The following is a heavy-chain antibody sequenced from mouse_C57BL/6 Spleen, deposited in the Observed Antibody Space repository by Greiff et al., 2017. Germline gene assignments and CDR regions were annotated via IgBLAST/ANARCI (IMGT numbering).Heavy chain of an antibody. CDR3: ARRGGYDYDDGDYAMDY. CDR1: GFTFSDYG. CDR2: ISSGSSTI. D-gene: IGHD2-4*01. J-gene: IGHJ4*01. V-gene: IGHV5-17*01. Sequence: DVKLVESGGGLVKPGGSLKLSCAASGFTFSDYGMHWVRQAPEKGLEWVAYISSGSSTIYYADTVKGRFTITRDNAKNTMFLQMTSLRSADTAMYYCARRGGYDYDDGDYAMDYWGQGTSVTVSS.